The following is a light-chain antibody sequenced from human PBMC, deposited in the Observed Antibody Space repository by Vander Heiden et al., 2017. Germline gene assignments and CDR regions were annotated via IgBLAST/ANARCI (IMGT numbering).Light chain of an antibody. J-gene: IGLJ2*01. V-gene: IGLV2-14*03. Sequence: SALPQPASLSVSPGQSITISCTGTSSDVGRYNYVSWYQQHPGKAPKLMISDVSNRPSGISKRFSGSKSGNTASLTKSGLQDEDEADYYGWSDTSSGTLLFGGGTKVTVL. CDR2: DVS. CDR1: SSDVGRYNY. CDR3: WSDTSSGTLL.